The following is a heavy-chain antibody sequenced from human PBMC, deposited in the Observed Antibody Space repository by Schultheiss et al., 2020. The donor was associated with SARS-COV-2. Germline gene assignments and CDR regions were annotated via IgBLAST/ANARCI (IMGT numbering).Heavy chain of an antibody. CDR3: ARGGGGSYHPGTYYYYGMDV. CDR2: ISSSSSYI. CDR1: GFTFSSYA. V-gene: IGHV3-21*01. J-gene: IGHJ6*02. Sequence: GGSLRLSCAASGFTFSSYAMSWVRQAPGKGLEWVSSISSSSSYIYYADSVKGRFTISRDNAKNSLYLQMNSLRAEDTAVYYCARGGGGSYHPGTYYYYGMDVWGQGTTVTVSS. D-gene: IGHD1-26*01.